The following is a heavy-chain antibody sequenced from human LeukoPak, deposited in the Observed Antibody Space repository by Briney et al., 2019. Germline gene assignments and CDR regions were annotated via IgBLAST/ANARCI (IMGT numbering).Heavy chain of an antibody. CDR2: INAGNGNT. Sequence: ASVKVSCKASGYTLTSYAMHWVRQAPGQRLEWMGWINAGNGNTKYSQEFQGRVTITRDTSASTAYMELSSLRSEDTAVYYCARAPTHYDILTGYSYYYYGMDVWGQGTTVTVSS. CDR3: ARAPTHYDILTGYSYYYYGMDV. J-gene: IGHJ6*02. CDR1: GYTLTSYA. D-gene: IGHD3-9*01. V-gene: IGHV1-3*01.